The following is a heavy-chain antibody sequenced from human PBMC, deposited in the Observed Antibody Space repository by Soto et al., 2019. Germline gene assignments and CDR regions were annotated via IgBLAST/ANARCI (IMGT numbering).Heavy chain of an antibody. CDR2: IKSKADGGII. V-gene: IGHV3-15*01. J-gene: IGHJ4*02. D-gene: IGHD3-10*02. Sequence: PGGSLRLSCAVSGITFSNAWMTWVRQAPGKGLEWVGLIKSKADGGIIDYAAPVKGRFAISRDDSKNTLYLQMNSLKADDTAVNYCAKETVFTAVEDKWGQGTLVTVSS. CDR1: GITFSNAW. CDR3: AKETVFTAVEDK.